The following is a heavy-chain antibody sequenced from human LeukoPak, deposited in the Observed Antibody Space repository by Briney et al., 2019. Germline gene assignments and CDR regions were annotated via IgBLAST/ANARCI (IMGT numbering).Heavy chain of an antibody. J-gene: IGHJ5*02. D-gene: IGHD2-21*02. V-gene: IGHV1-46*01. CDR3: ARRDCVGDCYSNWFDP. CDR1: GYTSTKYF. CDR2: INPRGGST. Sequence: ASVKVSCKASGYTSTKYFMHWVRQAPGQGLEWMGIINPRGGSTGYAQKFQGRITMTTDMSTRTVYMELSRLESEDTAVYYCARRDCVGDCYSNWFDPWGQGTLVTVSS.